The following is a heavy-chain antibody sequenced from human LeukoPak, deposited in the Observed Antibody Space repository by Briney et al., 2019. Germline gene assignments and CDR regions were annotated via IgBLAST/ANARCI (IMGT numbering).Heavy chain of an antibody. Sequence: SVKVSCKASGGTFSSYAISWVRQAPGQGLEWMGGIIPIFGTANYAQKFQGRVTITADKSTSTAYMELSSLRSEDTAVYYCARDSYSGGWSTALYRFDPWGQGTLVTVSS. D-gene: IGHD6-19*01. V-gene: IGHV1-69*06. CDR1: GGTFSSYA. J-gene: IGHJ5*02. CDR3: ARDSYSGGWSTALYRFDP. CDR2: IIPIFGTA.